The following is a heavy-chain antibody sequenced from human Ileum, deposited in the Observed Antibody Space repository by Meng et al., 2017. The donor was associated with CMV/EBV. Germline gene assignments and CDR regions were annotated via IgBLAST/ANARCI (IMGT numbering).Heavy chain of an antibody. J-gene: IGHJ4*02. V-gene: IGHV4-61*01. CDR1: GGPVSDSRYY. Sequence: SETLSLTCSVSGGPVSDSRYYWSWIRQAPGRRLEWIGYIYYSGSTNHNPSLKSRVTVSLDKTKNQVSLRLTSVTAADTAVYYRARDDTSTWHRNFDLWGQGMLVTVSS. D-gene: IGHD6-13*01. CDR3: ARDDTSTWHRNFDL. CDR2: IYYSGST.